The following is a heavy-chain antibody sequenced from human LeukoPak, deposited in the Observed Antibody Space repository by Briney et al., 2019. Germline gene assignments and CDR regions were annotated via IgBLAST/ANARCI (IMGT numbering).Heavy chain of an antibody. CDR3: ARVSPPYYDILTGFSYYFDY. V-gene: IGHV4-59*01. J-gene: IGHJ4*02. CDR1: GGSISSYY. CDR2: IYYSGST. D-gene: IGHD3-9*01. Sequence: SETLSLTCTVSGGSISSYYWSWIRQPPGKGLEWIGYIYYSGSTNYNPSLKSRVTISVDTSKNQFSLKLSSVTAADTAVYYCARVSPPYYDILTGFSYYFDYWGQGTLVTVSS.